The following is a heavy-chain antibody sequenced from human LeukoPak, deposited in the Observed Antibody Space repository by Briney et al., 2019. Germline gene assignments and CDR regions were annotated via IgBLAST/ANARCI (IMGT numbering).Heavy chain of an antibody. CDR1: GGTFTSYA. D-gene: IGHD2-15*01. CDR2: IIPILGIA. CDR3: ARDPSRYCSGGSCHHDAFDI. Sequence: ASVKVSCKASGGTFTSYAISRVRQAPGQGLEWMGRIIPILGIANYAQKFQGRVTITADKSTSTAYMELSSLRSEDTAVYYCARDPSRYCSGGSCHHDAFDIWGQGTMVTVSS. J-gene: IGHJ3*02. V-gene: IGHV1-69*04.